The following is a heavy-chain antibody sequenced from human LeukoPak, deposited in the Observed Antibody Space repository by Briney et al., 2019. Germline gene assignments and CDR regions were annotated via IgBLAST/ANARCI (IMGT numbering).Heavy chain of an antibody. V-gene: IGHV1-69*04. CDR3: ARVGATDGAFDI. D-gene: IGHD4/OR15-4a*01. CDR2: IIPILGIA. Sequence: SVKVSCKASGGTFSSYAISWVRQAPGQGLEWMGRIIPILGIANYAQKFQGRVTITADKSTSTAYMELSSLRSEDTAVYYCARVGATDGAFDIWGQGTTVTVSS. J-gene: IGHJ3*02. CDR1: GGTFSSYA.